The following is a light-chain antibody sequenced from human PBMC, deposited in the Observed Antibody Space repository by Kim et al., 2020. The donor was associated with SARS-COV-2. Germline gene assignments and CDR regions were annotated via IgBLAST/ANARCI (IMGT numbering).Light chain of an antibody. Sequence: DIVMTQSPLSLPVSPGEPASISCRSSQSLLDSYGFNYLDRYVQKPGQSPQLLIYLGSSRASGVPDRFSGSGSGTDFTLKISRVEAEDVGVYYCMQALQTPATFGPGTKLEI. J-gene: IGKJ2*01. V-gene: IGKV2-28*01. CDR3: MQALQTPAT. CDR2: LGS. CDR1: QSLLDSYGFNY.